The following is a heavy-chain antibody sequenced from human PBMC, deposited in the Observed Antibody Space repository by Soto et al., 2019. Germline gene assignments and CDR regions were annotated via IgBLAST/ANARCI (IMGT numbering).Heavy chain of an antibody. CDR2: ISYDGSNK. CDR3: AREASYYYDSTGYYYATYFDY. Sequence: QVQLVESGGGVVQPGRSLRLSCAASGFTFSSYAMHWVRQAPGKGLEWVAVISYDGSNKYYADSVKGRFTISRDNSKNTLYLQMNSLRAEETAVYYCAREASYYYDSTGYYYATYFDYWGQGTLVTVSS. CDR1: GFTFSSYA. J-gene: IGHJ4*02. V-gene: IGHV3-30-3*01. D-gene: IGHD3-22*01.